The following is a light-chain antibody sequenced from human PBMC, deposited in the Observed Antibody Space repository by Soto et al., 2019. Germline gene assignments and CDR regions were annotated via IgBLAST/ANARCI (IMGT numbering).Light chain of an antibody. J-gene: IGKJ5*01. CDR1: ESVSNY. CDR2: DAS. Sequence: EIVLTQSPATLSLSPGDRATLSCRASESVSNYLAWYQQKPGQAPRLLIYDASNRATGIPARFSGSGSGTDFTLTISSLEPEDFAVYYCQRYNNWPPITFGQGTRLEIK. CDR3: QRYNNWPPIT. V-gene: IGKV3-11*01.